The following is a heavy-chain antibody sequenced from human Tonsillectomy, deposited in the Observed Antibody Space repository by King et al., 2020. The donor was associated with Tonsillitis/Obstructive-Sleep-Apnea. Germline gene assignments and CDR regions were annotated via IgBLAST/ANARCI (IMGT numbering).Heavy chain of an antibody. CDR2: IIPIFGTA. J-gene: IGHJ3*02. V-gene: IGHV1-69*01. CDR3: ARVSGYCTTTNCYGAFDI. Sequence: QLVQSGAEVKKPGSSVKVSCKASGGTFSGYAISWVRQAPGQGLEWMGGIIPIFGTANYAQKFQGRVTITADESTSTAYMELSSLRSEDTAVYYCARVSGYCTTTNCYGAFDIWGQGTMVTVSS. D-gene: IGHD2-2*01. CDR1: GGTFSGYA.